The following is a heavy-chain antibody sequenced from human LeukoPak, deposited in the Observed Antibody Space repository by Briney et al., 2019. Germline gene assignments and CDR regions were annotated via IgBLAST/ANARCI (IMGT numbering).Heavy chain of an antibody. V-gene: IGHV3-30*02. CDR1: GFTFSSYG. CDR3: AKSVHRNYYGSGSYYHLINYYYYGMDV. J-gene: IGHJ6*02. CDR2: IRYDGSNK. D-gene: IGHD3-10*01. Sequence: GGSLRLSCAASGFTFSSYGMHWVRQAPGKGLEWVAFIRYDGSNKYYADSVKGRFTISRDNSKNTLYLQMNSLRAEDTAVYYCAKSVHRNYYGSGSYYHLINYYYYGMDVWGQGTTVTVSS.